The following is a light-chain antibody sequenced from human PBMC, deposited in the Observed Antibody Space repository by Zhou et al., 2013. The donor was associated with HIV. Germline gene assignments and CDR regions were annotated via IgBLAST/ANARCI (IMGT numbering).Light chain of an antibody. CDR3: MQVVQAPFT. V-gene: IGKV2-28*01. J-gene: IGKJ3*01. CDR1: QSLLHRNGYTY. CDR2: LGS. Sequence: DAVLTQSPLSLPVTLGQPASISCRSSQSLLHRNGYTYLDWYLQRPGQSPQLLIYLGSNRASGVPDRISGSGSGTDFTLNISRVEAEDVGTYYCMQVVQAPFTFGPGTTVDVK.